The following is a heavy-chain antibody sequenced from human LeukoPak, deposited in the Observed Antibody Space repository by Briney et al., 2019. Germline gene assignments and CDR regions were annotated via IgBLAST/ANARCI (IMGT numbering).Heavy chain of an antibody. V-gene: IGHV1-2*06. CDR2: INPIGGGT. CDR3: ARGTTEGDY. Sequence: ASVKVSCKASGYIFTESYIQWVRQAPGQGLEWVGRINPIGGGTNYAQSFEGRVTMTRDTSISTAYMELSRLTSDDTAIYYCARGTTEGDYWGQGTLVAVSS. J-gene: IGHJ4*02. D-gene: IGHD1-1*01. CDR1: GYIFTESY.